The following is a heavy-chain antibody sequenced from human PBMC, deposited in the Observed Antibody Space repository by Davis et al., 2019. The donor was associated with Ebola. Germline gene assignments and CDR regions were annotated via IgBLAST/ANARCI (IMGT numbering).Heavy chain of an antibody. Sequence: ASVKVSCKASGYTLTDYQMHWVRQAPGQGLEWMGWISAYNNKTNYAQKFQGRVTMTTDTSTSTAYLEMRSLRSDDTAVYYCAKDGVPTTVVTFHFEKWGQGSLVTVSS. CDR1: GYTLTDYQ. V-gene: IGHV1-18*04. CDR2: ISAYNNKT. J-gene: IGHJ4*02. D-gene: IGHD4-23*01. CDR3: AKDGVPTTVVTFHFEK.